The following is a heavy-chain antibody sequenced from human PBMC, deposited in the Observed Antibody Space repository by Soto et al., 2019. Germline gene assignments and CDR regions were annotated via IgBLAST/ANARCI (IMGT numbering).Heavy chain of an antibody. Sequence: GASVKVSCKASGYTFTGYYMHWVRQAPGQGLEWMGWINPNSGGTNYAQKFQGRVTMTRDTSISTAYMELSRLRSDDTAVYYCARVSEASPGAFDYWGQGTLVTVSS. CDR1: GYTFTGYY. J-gene: IGHJ4*02. CDR2: INPNSGGT. V-gene: IGHV1-2*02. CDR3: ARVSEASPGAFDY.